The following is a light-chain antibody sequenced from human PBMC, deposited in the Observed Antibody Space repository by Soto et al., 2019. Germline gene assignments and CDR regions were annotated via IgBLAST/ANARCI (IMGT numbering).Light chain of an antibody. J-gene: IGKJ5*01. CDR3: QQYNNWPFS. Sequence: EIVMTQSPASLSVSPGERVRLSCRAGQGVTTNFAWYQQKSGQSPRLLIYDVSTRATGVPARFSGTGSETDFTLTISGLQSEDSAVYFCQQYNNWPFSFGQGTRLEIK. CDR2: DVS. V-gene: IGKV3-15*01. CDR1: QGVTTN.